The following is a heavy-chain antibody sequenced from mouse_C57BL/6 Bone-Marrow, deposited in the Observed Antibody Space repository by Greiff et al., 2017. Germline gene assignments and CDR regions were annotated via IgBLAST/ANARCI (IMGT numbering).Heavy chain of an antibody. CDR3: SRHDLITDYYAMDY. V-gene: IGHV5-6*01. Sequence: EVHLVESGGDLVKPGGSLKLSCAASGFTFSSYGMSWVRQTPDKRLEWVATISSGGSYTYYPDSVKGRFTISRDKAKNHLYLQRSSLKSEDTDMYYCSRHDLITDYYAMDYWGQGTSVTVSS. CDR1: GFTFSSYG. D-gene: IGHD2-4*01. J-gene: IGHJ4*01. CDR2: ISSGGSYT.